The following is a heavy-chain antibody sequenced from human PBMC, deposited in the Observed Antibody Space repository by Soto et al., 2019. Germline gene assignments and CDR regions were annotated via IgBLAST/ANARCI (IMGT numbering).Heavy chain of an antibody. CDR2: ISYDGSNK. J-gene: IGHJ3*02. D-gene: IGHD6-19*01. CDR3: AKDVGAVAGKDAFDI. CDR1: GFTFSSYG. Sequence: GGSLRLSCAASGFTFSSYGMHWVRQAPGKGLEWVAVISYDGSNKYYAESVKGRFTISRDNSKNTLYLQMNSLRAEDTAVYYCAKDVGAVAGKDAFDIWGQGTMVTVSS. V-gene: IGHV3-30*18.